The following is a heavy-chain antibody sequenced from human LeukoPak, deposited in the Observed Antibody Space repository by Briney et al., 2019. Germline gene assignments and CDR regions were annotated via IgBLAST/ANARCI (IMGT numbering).Heavy chain of an antibody. CDR1: GFTFNYCW. Sequence: GGSLRLSCAASGFTFNYCWMHWFRQAPGKGLVWVSRVTHDVSSTSYADSVKGRFTISRDNAKNTLYLEMNSLRAEDTAVYYCARVIRGTGGDWLDPWGQGTLDPVSS. CDR2: VTHDVSST. CDR3: ARVIRGTGGDWLDP. J-gene: IGHJ5*02. V-gene: IGHV3-74*01. D-gene: IGHD1-1*01.